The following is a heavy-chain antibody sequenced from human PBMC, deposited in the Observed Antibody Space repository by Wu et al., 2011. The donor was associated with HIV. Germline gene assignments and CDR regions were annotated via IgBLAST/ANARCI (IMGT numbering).Heavy chain of an antibody. D-gene: IGHD3-22*01. CDR1: GYIFTSYG. Sequence: QVQLVQSGAEVKKPGASVKVSCKASGYIFTSYGINWVRQAPGQGLEWMGWISAYNGGTDYAQKFQGRVTMTTDTSTSTTYMELRSLRSDDTAVYYCARSRSSGYYPIFDYWGQGTLVTVSS. CDR3: ARSRSSGYYPIFDY. CDR2: ISAYNGGT. V-gene: IGHV1-18*01. J-gene: IGHJ4*02.